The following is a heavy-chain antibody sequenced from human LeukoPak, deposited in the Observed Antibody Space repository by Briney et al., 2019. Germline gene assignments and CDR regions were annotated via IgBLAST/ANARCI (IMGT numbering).Heavy chain of an antibody. CDR2: IYYSGST. J-gene: IGHJ4*02. Sequence: SETLSLTCTVSGGSISSYYWSWIRQPPGKGLEWIGYIYYSGSTNYNPSLKSRVTISVDTSKNQFSLKLSSVTAADTAVYYCARGGFSSNWAVDYWGQGTLVTVSS. CDR1: GGSISSYY. V-gene: IGHV4-59*01. D-gene: IGHD6-13*01. CDR3: ARGGFSSNWAVDY.